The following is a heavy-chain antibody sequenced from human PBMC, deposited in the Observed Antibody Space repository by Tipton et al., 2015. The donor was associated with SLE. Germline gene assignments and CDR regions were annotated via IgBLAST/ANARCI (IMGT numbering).Heavy chain of an antibody. Sequence: TLSLTCAVYGGSFSGYSWSWIRQPPGKGLEWIGQTNPSGSTNYNPSLKSRVTISVDTSNNQLSLKLTSVTAADTAIYYCARGAKERITLVRVRPYYFDYWGQGSLVTVSS. CDR2: TNPSGST. V-gene: IGHV4-34*01. CDR3: ARGAKERITLVRVRPYYFDY. CDR1: GGSFSGYS. J-gene: IGHJ4*01. D-gene: IGHD3-10*01.